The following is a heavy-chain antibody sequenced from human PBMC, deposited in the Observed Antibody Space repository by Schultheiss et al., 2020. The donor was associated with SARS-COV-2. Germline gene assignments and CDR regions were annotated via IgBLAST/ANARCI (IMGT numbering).Heavy chain of an antibody. CDR2: IMPIYETT. J-gene: IGHJ4*02. D-gene: IGHD2-15*01. CDR3: ARIVVVVAAMGDFDY. V-gene: IGHV1-69*13. Sequence: SVKVSCKASGGTLKNYGLSWVRQAPGQGLEWMGGIMPIYETTNYAPKFQGRITITADESTSTSYMEVSSLRSEDTAVYYCARIVVVVAAMGDFDYWGQGTLVTVSS. CDR1: GGTLKNYG.